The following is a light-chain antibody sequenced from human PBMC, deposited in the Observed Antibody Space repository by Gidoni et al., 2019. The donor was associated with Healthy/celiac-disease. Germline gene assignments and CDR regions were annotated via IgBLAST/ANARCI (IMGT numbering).Light chain of an antibody. CDR3: QQYDNLPLT. CDR1: QDISNY. J-gene: IGKJ4*01. V-gene: IGKV1-33*01. CDR2: DAS. Sequence: DIQLTQSPSSLPASVGDRVTITCQASQDISNYLIWYQQKPGKAPKLLIYDASNLETGVPSRFSGSGSGTDFTFTISSLQPEDIATYYCQQYDNLPLTFGGGTKVEIK.